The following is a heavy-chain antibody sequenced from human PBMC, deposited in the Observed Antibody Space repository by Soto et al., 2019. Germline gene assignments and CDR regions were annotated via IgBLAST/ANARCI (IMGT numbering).Heavy chain of an antibody. CDR3: ARDYQPDGYFDWLSPGGVVDYFDY. CDR2: IWYDGSNK. J-gene: IGHJ4*02. Sequence: GGSLRLSCAASGFTFSSYGMHWVRQAPGKGLEWVAVIWYDGSNKVYADSVKGRFTISRDNAKNMLFLQMNSLRAEETDVYYCARDYQPDGYFDWLSPGGVVDYFDYWGQGTLVTVSS. V-gene: IGHV3-33*01. D-gene: IGHD3-9*01. CDR1: GFTFSSYG.